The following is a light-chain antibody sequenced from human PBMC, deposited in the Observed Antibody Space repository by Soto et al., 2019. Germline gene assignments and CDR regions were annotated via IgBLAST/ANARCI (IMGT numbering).Light chain of an antibody. CDR2: EVT. V-gene: IGLV2-14*01. CDR3: SSYTNINTRACV. J-gene: IGLJ1*01. Sequence: LTQPASLSGSPGQSITISCTGTSGDIGSYNRVSWYQQHPGKAPKLIIYEVTDRPSGVSNRFSGSKSGNTASLTISGLQAEDEAEYYCSSYTNINTRACVFGTGTKLTVL. CDR1: SGDIGSYNR.